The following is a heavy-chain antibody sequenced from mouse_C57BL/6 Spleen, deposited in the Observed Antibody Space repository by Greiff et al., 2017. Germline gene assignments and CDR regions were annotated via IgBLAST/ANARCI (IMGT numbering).Heavy chain of an antibody. CDR3: ARADYGITTVVATNCDY. CDR2: INPSGGYT. CDR1: GYTFTSYT. V-gene: IGHV1-4*01. D-gene: IGHD1-1*01. J-gene: IGHJ2*01. Sequence: QVQLQQSGAELARPGASVKMSCKASGYTFTSYTMHWVKQRPGQGLEWIGYINPSGGYTKYNQKFKDKATLTADKSSSTAYMQLSSLTSEDSAVYDCARADYGITTVVATNCDYWGQGTTLTVSS.